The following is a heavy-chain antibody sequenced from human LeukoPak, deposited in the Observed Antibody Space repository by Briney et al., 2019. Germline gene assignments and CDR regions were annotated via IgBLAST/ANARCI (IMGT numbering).Heavy chain of an antibody. J-gene: IGHJ4*02. CDR1: GFTFSSYS. CDR2: INSSSTYT. V-gene: IGHV3-21*04. Sequence: GGSLRLSCAASGFTFSSYSMNWVRQAPGKGLEWVSSINSSSTYTYYADSVKGRFTISRDNPKNTLYLQMNSLRADDTAVYHCAKDWSCSSASCRFDYWGQGTLVTVSS. D-gene: IGHD2-2*01. CDR3: AKDWSCSSASCRFDY.